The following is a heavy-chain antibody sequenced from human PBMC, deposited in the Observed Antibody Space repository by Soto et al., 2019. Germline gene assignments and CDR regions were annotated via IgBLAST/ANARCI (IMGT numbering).Heavy chain of an antibody. CDR1: GYTFTSYA. J-gene: IGHJ5*02. D-gene: IGHD3-3*01. CDR2: INAGNGNT. V-gene: IGHV1-3*01. Sequence: ASVKVSCKASGYTFTSYAMHWVRQAPGQRLEWMGWINAGNGNTKYSQKFQGRVTITRDTSASTAYMELSSLRSEDTAVYYCAKSPRITIFGVAKEDWFDPWGQGTLVTVSS. CDR3: AKSPRITIFGVAKEDWFDP.